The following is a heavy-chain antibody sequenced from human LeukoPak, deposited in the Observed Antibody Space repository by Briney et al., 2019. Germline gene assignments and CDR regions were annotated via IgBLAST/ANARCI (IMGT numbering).Heavy chain of an antibody. CDR3: GRINYNGDY. D-gene: IGHD3-10*01. J-gene: IGHJ4*02. Sequence: GGFLRLSCAASGFTLSSYWVHWVRQPPGKGLMWLSRTNEDGSYADYADSVKGRFTISRDNAKNTVYLQMNSLRTEDTAVYFCGRINYNGDYWGRGTLVTVSS. CDR2: TNEDGSYA. V-gene: IGHV3-74*01. CDR1: GFTLSSYW.